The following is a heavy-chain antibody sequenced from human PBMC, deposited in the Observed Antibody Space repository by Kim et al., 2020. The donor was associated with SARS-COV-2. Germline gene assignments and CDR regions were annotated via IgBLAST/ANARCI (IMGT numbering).Heavy chain of an antibody. CDR3: AKDRSRGTTVTAFAAFDI. Sequence: KGRFTNSRDNSKNSLYLQMNSLRTEDTALYYCAKDRSRGTTVTAFAAFDIWGQGTMVTVSS. V-gene: IGHV3-43*01. J-gene: IGHJ3*02. D-gene: IGHD4-17*01.